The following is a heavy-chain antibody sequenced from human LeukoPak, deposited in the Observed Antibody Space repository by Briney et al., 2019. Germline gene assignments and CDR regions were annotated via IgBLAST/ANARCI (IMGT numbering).Heavy chain of an antibody. Sequence: SETLSLTCTVSGGSISSYYWSWIRQPPGKGLEWVGYIYYSGSTNYNPSLKSRVTIAVDTSKNQFSLKLSSVTAADTAVYYCATSAEIAATRIRYYYGMDVWGQGTTVTASS. J-gene: IGHJ6*02. CDR3: ATSAEIAATRIRYYYGMDV. D-gene: IGHD6-13*01. V-gene: IGHV4-59*01. CDR1: GGSISSYY. CDR2: IYYSGST.